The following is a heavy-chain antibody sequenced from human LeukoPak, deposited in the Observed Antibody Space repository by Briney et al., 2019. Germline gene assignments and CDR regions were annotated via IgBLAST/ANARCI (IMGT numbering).Heavy chain of an antibody. J-gene: IGHJ5*02. CDR1: GGSITSSNYY. V-gene: IGHV4-61*02. Sequence: SETLSLTCTVSGGSITSSNYYWSWIRQPAGKGLEWIGRIYASGNTNYNPSLKSRVTISVDTSKNQFSLRLSSVTAADTAVYYCARGFDPWGQGTLVTVSS. CDR2: IYASGNT. CDR3: ARGFDP.